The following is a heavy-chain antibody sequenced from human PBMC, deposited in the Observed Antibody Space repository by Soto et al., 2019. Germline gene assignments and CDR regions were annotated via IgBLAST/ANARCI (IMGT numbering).Heavy chain of an antibody. J-gene: IGHJ4*02. CDR2: ISAYNDNT. CDR3: ARESPPADY. V-gene: IGHV1-18*01. Sequence: GASVKVSCKASGYTFNSYGISWVRQAPGQGLEWMGWISAYNDNTNYAQNLQGRVTMTTDTSTSTAYMELRSLRSDDTAVYDCARESPPADYWGQGTLVTVSS. CDR1: GYTFNSYG.